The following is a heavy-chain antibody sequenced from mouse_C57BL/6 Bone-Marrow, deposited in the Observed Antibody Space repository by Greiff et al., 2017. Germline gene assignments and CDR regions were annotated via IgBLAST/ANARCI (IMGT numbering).Heavy chain of an antibody. J-gene: IGHJ3*01. Sequence: QVQLQQSGAELARPGASVKLSCKASGYTFTSYGISWVKQRTGQGLEWIGEIYPRSGNTYYNEKFKGKATLTADKSSSTAYMELRSLTSEDSAVDFCARARNWAWFAYWGQGTLVTVSA. CDR3: ARARNWAWFAY. CDR2: IYPRSGNT. D-gene: IGHD4-1*01. V-gene: IGHV1-81*01. CDR1: GYTFTSYG.